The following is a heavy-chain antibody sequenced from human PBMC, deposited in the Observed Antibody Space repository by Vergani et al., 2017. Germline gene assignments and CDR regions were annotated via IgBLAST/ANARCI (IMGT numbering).Heavy chain of an antibody. V-gene: IGHV3-30*18. Sequence: QVQLVESGGGVVQPGRSLRLSCAASGFTFSSYGMHWVRQAPGKGLEWVAVISYDGSNKYYADSVKGRFTISRDNSKNTLYLQMNSLRAADTAVYYCAKHYYYYYYMDVWGKGTTVTVSS. J-gene: IGHJ6*03. CDR2: ISYDGSNK. CDR3: AKHYYYYYYMDV. CDR1: GFTFSSYG.